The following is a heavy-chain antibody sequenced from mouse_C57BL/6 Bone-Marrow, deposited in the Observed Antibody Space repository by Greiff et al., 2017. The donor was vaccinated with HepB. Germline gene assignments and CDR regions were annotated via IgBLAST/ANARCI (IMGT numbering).Heavy chain of an antibody. CDR2: IDPSDSET. J-gene: IGHJ4*01. Sequence: QVHLQQPGAELVRPGSSVKLSCKASGYTFTSYWMHWVKQRPIQGLEWIGNIDPSDSETHYNQKFKDKATLTVDKSSSTAYMQLSSLTSEDSAVYYCARGITTVVATPMDYWGQGTSVTVSS. CDR3: ARGITTVVATPMDY. V-gene: IGHV1-52*01. D-gene: IGHD1-1*01. CDR1: GYTFTSYW.